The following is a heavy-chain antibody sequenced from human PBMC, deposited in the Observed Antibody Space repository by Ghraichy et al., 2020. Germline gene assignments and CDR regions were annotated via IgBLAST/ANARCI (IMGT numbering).Heavy chain of an antibody. D-gene: IGHD5-12*01. J-gene: IGHJ4*02. Sequence: GSLRLSCAASGFTFSSYGMHWVRQAPGKGLEWVAVIWYDGSNKYYADSVKGRFTISRDNSKNTLYLQMNSLRAEDTAVYYCARDGGYPPGYFDYWGQGTLVTVYS. CDR2: IWYDGSNK. CDR3: ARDGGYPPGYFDY. V-gene: IGHV3-33*01. CDR1: GFTFSSYG.